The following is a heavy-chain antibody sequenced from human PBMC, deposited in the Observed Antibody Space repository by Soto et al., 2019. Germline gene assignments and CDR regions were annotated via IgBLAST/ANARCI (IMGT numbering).Heavy chain of an antibody. Sequence: EVQLVESGGGLVQPGGSLRLSCAASGFTVSSNYMSWVRQAPGKGLGWVSVIPSGGSTYYADSVKGRFTISRDNSKNTLYLQMNSLRAEDTAVYYCARDVYDFWSGYGYFDYWGQGTLVTVSS. CDR1: GFTVSSNY. J-gene: IGHJ4*02. CDR3: ARDVYDFWSGYGYFDY. D-gene: IGHD3-3*01. CDR2: IPSGGST. V-gene: IGHV3-66*01.